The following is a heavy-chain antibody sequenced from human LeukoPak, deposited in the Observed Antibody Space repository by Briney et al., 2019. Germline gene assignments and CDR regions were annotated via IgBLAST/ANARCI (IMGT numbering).Heavy chain of an antibody. Sequence: GGSLRLSCAASGFTFSSYGMSWVRQAPGKGLEWVSAISGSGGSTYYADSVKGRFTISRDNSKNTLYLQMNSLRAEDTAVYYCAKAGLYCSGGSCYDDYYYYYRDVWGKGTTV. J-gene: IGHJ6*03. D-gene: IGHD2-15*01. CDR2: ISGSGGST. CDR3: AKAGLYCSGGSCYDDYYYYYRDV. CDR1: GFTFSSYG. V-gene: IGHV3-23*01.